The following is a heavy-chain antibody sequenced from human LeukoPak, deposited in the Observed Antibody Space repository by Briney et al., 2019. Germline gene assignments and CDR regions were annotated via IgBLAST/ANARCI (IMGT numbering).Heavy chain of an antibody. CDR1: GFTVSSNY. Sequence: PGGSLRLSCAASGFTVSSNYMSWVRQAPGKGLEWVSVTYSGGSTYYADSVKGRFTISRDNSKNTLYLQMNSLRAGDTAVYYCARAPEPDMVRTPYYFDYWGQGTLVTVSS. J-gene: IGHJ4*02. CDR3: ARAPEPDMVRTPYYFDY. V-gene: IGHV3-53*01. CDR2: TYSGGST. D-gene: IGHD3-10*01.